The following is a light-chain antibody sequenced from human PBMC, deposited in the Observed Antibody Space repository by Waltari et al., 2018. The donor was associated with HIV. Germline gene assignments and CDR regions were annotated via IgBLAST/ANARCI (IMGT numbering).Light chain of an antibody. CDR2: LGS. Sequence: IVMTQSPLSVPVTPGEPASISWRSTRSPLHSNGFNYLDRYLERPGRSPPLLSDLGSNLAFGVPDSVSGSGSGTDFTLKISRVEAEDGGGYYCMQALQTPRTFAQGIRVEIK. J-gene: IGKJ1*01. V-gene: IGKV2-28*01. CDR3: MQALQTPRT. CDR1: RSPLHSNGFNY.